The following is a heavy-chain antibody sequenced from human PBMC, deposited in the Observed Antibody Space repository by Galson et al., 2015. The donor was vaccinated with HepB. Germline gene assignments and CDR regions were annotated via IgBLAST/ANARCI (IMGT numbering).Heavy chain of an antibody. Sequence: SVKVSCKASGGTFSNYAISWVRQAPGQGLEWMGGIIPIFGTANYVQKFQGRVAITADESTTTAYMELSSLRFDDTAVYYCARGRYSGSYYDWFDPWGQGTLVTVSS. V-gene: IGHV1-69*13. J-gene: IGHJ5*02. D-gene: IGHD1-26*01. CDR1: GGTFSNYA. CDR2: IIPIFGTA. CDR3: ARGRYSGSYYDWFDP.